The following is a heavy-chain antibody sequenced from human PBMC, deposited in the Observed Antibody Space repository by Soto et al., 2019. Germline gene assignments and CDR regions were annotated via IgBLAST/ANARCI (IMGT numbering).Heavy chain of an antibody. CDR1: GFTFSSYG. J-gene: IGHJ6*02. CDR3: AKEGSQTDYYYYGMDV. CDR2: ISYDGSNK. V-gene: IGHV3-30*18. Sequence: GGSLRLSCAASGFTFSSYGMHWVRQAPGKGLEWVAVISYDGSNKYYADSVKGRFTISRDNSKNTLYLQMNSLRAEDTAVYYCAKEGSQTDYYYYGMDVWGQGTTVTVSS.